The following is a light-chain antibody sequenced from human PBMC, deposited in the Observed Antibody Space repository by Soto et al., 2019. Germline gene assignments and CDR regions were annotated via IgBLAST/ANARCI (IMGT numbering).Light chain of an antibody. Sequence: EVVMTQSPRSLPVTLGQPASISCGSSQSLQYTDGDTYVNWFQQRPGQSPRRLIYKVSNRDSGVSDRFSGSGSGTNFTLKISRVEAEDVVVYYCMQATQLPRTFGPGTKLEIK. CDR1: QSLQYTDGDTY. CDR2: KVS. J-gene: IGKJ2*02. CDR3: MQATQLPRT. V-gene: IGKV2-30*01.